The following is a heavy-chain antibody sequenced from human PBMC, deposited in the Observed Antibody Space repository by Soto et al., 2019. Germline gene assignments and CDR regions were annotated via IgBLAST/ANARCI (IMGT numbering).Heavy chain of an antibody. V-gene: IGHV3-30*03. D-gene: IGHD5-12*01. CDR1: GFIFSNYG. Sequence: VHLVQSGGGVVQPGRSLRLSCAASGFIFSNYGMHWVRQAPGKGLEWVTIISYDGSNKYYADSVKGRFTISRDNSKNTLYLQMNSLRAEDTAVYYCARDREDGYNSEGLGLLDYWGQGTLVTVSS. J-gene: IGHJ4*02. CDR2: ISYDGSNK. CDR3: ARDREDGYNSEGLGLLDY.